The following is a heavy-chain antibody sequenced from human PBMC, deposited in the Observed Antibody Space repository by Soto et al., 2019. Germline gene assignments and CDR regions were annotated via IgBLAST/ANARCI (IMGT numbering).Heavy chain of an antibody. CDR2: IHPRDSDT. CDR3: ARADSGYYYTSAFDI. CDR1: GYTFTNYW. J-gene: IGHJ3*02. D-gene: IGHD3-22*01. V-gene: IGHV5-51*01. Sequence: GESLKISCEASGYTFTNYWIGWVRQMPGTGLEWMGIIHPRDSDTRYSPSFQDQVTMSVDKSIGTAYLQWSSLKASDTAMYYCARADSGYYYTSAFDIWGQGTMVTVSS.